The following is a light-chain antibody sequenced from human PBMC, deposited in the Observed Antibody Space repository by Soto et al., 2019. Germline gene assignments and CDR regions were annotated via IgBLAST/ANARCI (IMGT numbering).Light chain of an antibody. V-gene: IGKV4-1*01. CDR2: WAS. CDR1: QSVLKSSNNKNY. CDR3: QQYYGTPRGT. Sequence: DIVMTQSPDSLAVSLGERATINCKSSQSVLKSSNNKNYLAWYQQKPGQPPKLLIYWASTRESGVPDRFSGSGSGAYFTLTTSSLQTEDVAVYYYQQYYGTPRGTFGQGNKVEIK. J-gene: IGKJ1*01.